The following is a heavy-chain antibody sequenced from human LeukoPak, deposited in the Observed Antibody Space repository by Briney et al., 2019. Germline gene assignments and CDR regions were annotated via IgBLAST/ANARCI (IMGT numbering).Heavy chain of an antibody. V-gene: IGHV4-61*02. Sequence: PSETLSLTCTVSGGSISSGSYYWSWIRQPAGKGLEWIGRIYTSGSTNYNPSLKSRVTISVGTSKNQFSLKLSSVTAADTAVYYCARGYYYDSSGYYSEFDYWGQGTLVTVSS. CDR2: IYTSGST. J-gene: IGHJ4*02. CDR1: GGSISSGSYY. CDR3: ARGYYYDSSGYYSEFDY. D-gene: IGHD3-22*01.